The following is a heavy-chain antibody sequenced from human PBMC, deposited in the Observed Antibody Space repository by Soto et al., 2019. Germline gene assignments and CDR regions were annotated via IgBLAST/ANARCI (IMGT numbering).Heavy chain of an antibody. CDR2: IWYDGSNK. D-gene: IGHD2-21*01. V-gene: IGHV3-33*01. Sequence: SMRLPCAAGGGTVTSYGMHRFLQTQGNGLEWAAVIWYDGSNKYYADSVKVRFTISRDNSKNTPYPQMNSLRAEDTAAYHCAMKKLPGAHDDWGRPASGPGFGPRGHGTVVPV. J-gene: IGHJ5*02. CDR1: GGTVTSYG. CDR3: AMKKLPGAHDDWGRPASGPGFGP.